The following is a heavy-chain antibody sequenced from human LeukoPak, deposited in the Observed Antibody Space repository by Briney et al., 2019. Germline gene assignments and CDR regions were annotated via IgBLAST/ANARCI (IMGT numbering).Heavy chain of an antibody. CDR2: IYYSGST. D-gene: IGHD6-13*01. CDR1: GGSISSYY. V-gene: IGHV4-59*01. J-gene: IGHJ4*02. Sequence: PSETLSLTCTVSGGSISSYYWSWIRQPPGKGLEWIGYIYYSGSTNYNPSLKSRVTISVDTSKNQFSLKLSSVTAADTAVYYCARALPRIAAAGYYFDYWGQGTLVTVSS. CDR3: ARALPRIAAAGYYFDY.